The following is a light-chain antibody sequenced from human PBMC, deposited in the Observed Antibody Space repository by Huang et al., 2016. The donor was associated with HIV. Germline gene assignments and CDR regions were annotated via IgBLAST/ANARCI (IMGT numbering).Light chain of an antibody. Sequence: EVVLTQSPATLSLSPGERATLSCRASQSVGSYLAWYQQKPGQAPRLLIFDAANRATGIPGRFSGSGSGTDFTLTISSLEPEDFAVYYCQERASWPPFTFGPGTKVDIK. J-gene: IGKJ3*01. CDR3: QERASWPPFT. CDR1: QSVGSY. CDR2: DAA. V-gene: IGKV3-11*01.